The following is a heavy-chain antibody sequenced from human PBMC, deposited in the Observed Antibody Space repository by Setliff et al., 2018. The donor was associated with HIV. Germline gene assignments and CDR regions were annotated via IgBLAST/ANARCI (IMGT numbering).Heavy chain of an antibody. D-gene: IGHD1-1*01. CDR1: GFDFGSYS. CDR2: ISSSSDYI. Sequence: GGSLRLSCVASGFDFGSYSLNWVRQAPGKGLEWVSSISSSSDYIYYADSVRGRFTISRDNAESSLFLQMNTLRVEDTAVYYCARDYKATDGLFHAFDIWGQGALVTVSS. V-gene: IGHV3-21*06. J-gene: IGHJ3*02. CDR3: ARDYKATDGLFHAFDI.